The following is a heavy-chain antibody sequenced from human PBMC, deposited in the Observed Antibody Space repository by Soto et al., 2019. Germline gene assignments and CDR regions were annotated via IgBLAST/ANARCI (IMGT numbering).Heavy chain of an antibody. V-gene: IGHV1-2*02. Sequence: ASVKVTCKASGYTFTDYFIHWVRQAPGQGFEWMGWINPKSRGTTYAQKFQGRVTMTRDTSNSTAYMELRGLRSDDTAIYYCARVTLKAGNWFDPWGQGTLVTVSS. CDR3: ARVTLKAGNWFDP. CDR1: GYTFTDYF. J-gene: IGHJ5*02. CDR2: INPKSRGT.